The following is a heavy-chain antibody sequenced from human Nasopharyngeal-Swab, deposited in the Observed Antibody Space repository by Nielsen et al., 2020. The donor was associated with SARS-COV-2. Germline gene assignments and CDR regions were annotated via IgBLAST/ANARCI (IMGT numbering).Heavy chain of an antibody. V-gene: IGHV1-69*13. Sequence: SVKVSCKASGGTFSSYAISWVRQAPGQGLEWMGGIIPIFGTANYAQKFQGRVTITADESTSTAYMELSSLRSEDTAVYYCARDRRTVVPPIFAFDIWGQGTMVTVSS. CDR1: GGTFSSYA. CDR2: IIPIFGTA. CDR3: ARDRRTVVPPIFAFDI. D-gene: IGHD4-23*01. J-gene: IGHJ3*02.